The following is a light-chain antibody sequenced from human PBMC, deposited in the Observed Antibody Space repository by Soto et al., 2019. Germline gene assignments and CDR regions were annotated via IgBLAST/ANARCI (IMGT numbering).Light chain of an antibody. CDR3: QQYNNWPPWT. V-gene: IGKV3-20*01. J-gene: IGKJ1*01. CDR1: QGVRSNF. Sequence: EIVLTQSPGTLSLSPGERATLSCRASQGVRSNFLAWYQQKPGQAPRFLIYGASNRATGIPDRFSGSGSGTDFTLTISRLEPEDFAVYYCQQYNNWPPWTFGQGTKVDIK. CDR2: GAS.